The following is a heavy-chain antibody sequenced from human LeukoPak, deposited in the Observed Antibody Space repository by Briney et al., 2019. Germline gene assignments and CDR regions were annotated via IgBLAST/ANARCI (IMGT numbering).Heavy chain of an antibody. J-gene: IGHJ4*02. CDR2: IRSKAYGGTT. CDR1: GFTFGDYA. V-gene: IGHV3-49*03. CDR3: TLGYCSSTSCYEVPFDY. Sequence: GGSLRLSCTASGFTFGDYAMSWFRQAPGKGLEWVGFIRSKAYGGTTEYAASVKGRFTISRDDSKSIAYLQMNSLKTEDTAVYYCTLGYCSSTSCYEVPFDYWGQGTLVTVSS. D-gene: IGHD2-2*01.